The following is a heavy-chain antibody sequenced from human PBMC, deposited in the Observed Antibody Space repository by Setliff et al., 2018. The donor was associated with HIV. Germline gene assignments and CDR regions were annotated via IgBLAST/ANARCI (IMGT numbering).Heavy chain of an antibody. CDR1: GFPFSTFS. CDR3: ARVKRGTPPSY. Sequence: GGSLRLSCAVSGFPFSTFSMIWVRQAPGKGLEWLSYIHSSGTVMNYADSIKGRFSVSRDNIENSLYLQMNSLRAEDTGVYYCARVKRGTPPSYWGQGTLVTV. CDR2: IHSSGTVM. J-gene: IGHJ4*02. V-gene: IGHV3-48*04.